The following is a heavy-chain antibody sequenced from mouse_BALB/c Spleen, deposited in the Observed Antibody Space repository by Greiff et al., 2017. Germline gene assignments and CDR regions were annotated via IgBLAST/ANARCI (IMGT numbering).Heavy chain of an antibody. J-gene: IGHJ2*01. CDR2: INSNGGST. D-gene: IGHD2-1*01. CDR3: ARDYGNPFDY. Sequence: EVHLVESGGGLVQPGGSLKLSCAASGFTFSSYGMSWVRQTPDKRLELVATINSNGGSTYYPDSVKGRFTISRDNAKNTLYLQMSSLKSEDTAMYYCARDYGNPFDYWGQGTTLTVSS. V-gene: IGHV5-6-3*01. CDR1: GFTFSSYG.